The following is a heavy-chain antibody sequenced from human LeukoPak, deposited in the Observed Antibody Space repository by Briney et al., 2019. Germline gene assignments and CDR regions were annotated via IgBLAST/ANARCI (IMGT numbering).Heavy chain of an antibody. CDR2: VYPADSDT. J-gene: IGHJ3*02. CDR1: GYSFTDYW. Sequence: GESLKISCKGSGYSFTDYWIGWVRQMPGKGLEWMGTVYPADSDTTYSPSFEGRVTISVDKYIKTAYLQWNSLKASDTAMYFCARRPLLESGVGAFDMWGQGTRFTVSP. D-gene: IGHD2-8*01. CDR3: ARRPLLESGVGAFDM. V-gene: IGHV5-51*01.